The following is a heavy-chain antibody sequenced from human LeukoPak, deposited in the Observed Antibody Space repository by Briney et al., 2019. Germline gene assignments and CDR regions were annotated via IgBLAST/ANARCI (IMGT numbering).Heavy chain of an antibody. CDR2: FSSSGSTI. CDR3: AREAIVGATLIPRRYFDY. Sequence: GALRLSSAASGFTFSSYEMNWVPPAPGKGLEWVSSFSSSGSTIYYAASVKGRYTISRDNAKNSLYLQMNSLRAEDTAVYYCAREAIVGATLIPRRYFDYGGQGTLVTVSS. D-gene: IGHD1-26*01. CDR1: GFTFSSYE. V-gene: IGHV3-48*03. J-gene: IGHJ4*02.